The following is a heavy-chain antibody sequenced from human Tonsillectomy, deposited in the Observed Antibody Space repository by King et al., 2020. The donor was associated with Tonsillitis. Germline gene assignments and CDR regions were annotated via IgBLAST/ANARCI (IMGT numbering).Heavy chain of an antibody. CDR2: IKHDGSKK. V-gene: IGHV3-7*01. Sequence: VQLVESGGGLVQPGGSLRLSCAASGFTFSSYWMSWVRQAPGKGLEWVANIKHDGSKKYYVDSVKGRFTISRDDAKNSLYLQMSSLRAEDTAVYYCARLMTTVSSYFYSCGEGALFSVSS. J-gene: IGHJ4*02. CDR3: ARLMTTVSSYFYS. D-gene: IGHD4-17*01. CDR1: GFTFSSYW.